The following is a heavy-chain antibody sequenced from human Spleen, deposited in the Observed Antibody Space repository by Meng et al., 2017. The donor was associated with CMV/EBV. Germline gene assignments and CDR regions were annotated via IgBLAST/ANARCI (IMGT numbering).Heavy chain of an antibody. CDR1: GFTVSNNY. J-gene: IGHJ4*02. V-gene: IGHV3-21*01. CDR3: ARGSPRYSSTSTGGFDY. CDR2: ISDSGAYI. D-gene: IGHD6-6*01. Sequence: ETLSLTCAASGFTVSNNYMSWVRQSPGRGLEWVSSISDSGAYIYYADSVKGRFTISRDNAKNSLYLQMNSLRVEDTAVYYCARGSPRYSSTSTGGFDYWGQGTLVTVSS.